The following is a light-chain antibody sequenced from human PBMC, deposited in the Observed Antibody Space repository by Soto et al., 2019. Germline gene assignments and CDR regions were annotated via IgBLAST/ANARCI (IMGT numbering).Light chain of an antibody. Sequence: QSALTQPASVSGSPGQSIAISCTGTSSDVGTYNYVSWYQQHPGKAPKLIIHEVTNRLSGVSNRFSGSKSGNTASLTISGLQAEDEAVYYCCSHSTSITWMFGGGTKVTVL. V-gene: IGLV2-14*01. CDR3: CSHSTSITWM. CDR2: EVT. CDR1: SSDVGTYNY. J-gene: IGLJ3*02.